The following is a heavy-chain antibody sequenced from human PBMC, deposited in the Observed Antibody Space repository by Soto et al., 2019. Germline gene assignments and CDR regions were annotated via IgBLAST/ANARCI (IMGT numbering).Heavy chain of an antibody. D-gene: IGHD6-6*01. J-gene: IGHJ4*02. CDR3: TKSSGGSSSVGMDY. V-gene: IGHV3-30*02. CDR1: GFIFKNYA. CDR2: ITRDGYNK. Sequence: GGSLRLSCAVSGFIFKNYALNWVRQAPGKGLEWVASITRDGYNKYYADSVKGRFTISRDNSKNTLSLQMTALRVEASSVYYCTKSSGGSSSVGMDYWGPGTLVTVSS.